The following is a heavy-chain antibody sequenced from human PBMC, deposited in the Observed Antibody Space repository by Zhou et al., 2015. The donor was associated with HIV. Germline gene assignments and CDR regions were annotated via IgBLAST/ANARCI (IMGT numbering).Heavy chain of an antibody. V-gene: IGHV1-69*01. Sequence: QVQLVQSGAEVKKPGSSVKVSCKASGGTFSSYAISWVRQAPGQGLEWMGGIIPIFATADYAQKFQGRVTITADESTSTVYMELRSLRSEDTAVYYCARDRGRYYDILSGYYPFDYWGQGTLITVSS. CDR3: ARDRGRYYDILSGYYPFDY. CDR2: IIPIFATA. CDR1: GGTFSSYA. D-gene: IGHD3-9*01. J-gene: IGHJ4*02.